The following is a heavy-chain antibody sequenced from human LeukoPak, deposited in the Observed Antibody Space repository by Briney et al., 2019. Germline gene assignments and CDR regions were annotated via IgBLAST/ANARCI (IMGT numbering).Heavy chain of an antibody. CDR1: GGSISSSSYY. D-gene: IGHD3-22*01. Sequence: SETLSLTCTVSGGSISSSSYYWGWIRQPPGKGLEWIGNIYYSGSTYYNPSLKSRVTISVDTSKNQFSLKLSSVTAADTAVYYCARTYYYDSSGLSDYWGQGTLVTVSS. CDR3: ARTYYYDSSGLSDY. CDR2: IYYSGST. J-gene: IGHJ4*02. V-gene: IGHV4-39*07.